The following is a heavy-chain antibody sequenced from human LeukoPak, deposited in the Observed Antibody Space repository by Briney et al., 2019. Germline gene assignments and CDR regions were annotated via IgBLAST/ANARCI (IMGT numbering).Heavy chain of an antibody. D-gene: IGHD3-22*01. Sequence: SETLFLTCAVYGGSFSGYYWSWIRQPPGKGLEWIGEINHSGSTNYNPSLKSRVTISVDTSKNQFSLKLSSVTAADTAVYYCARRGVYYDSSGYHYYFDYWGQGTLVTVSS. CDR1: GGSFSGYY. V-gene: IGHV4-34*01. CDR2: INHSGST. CDR3: ARRGVYYDSSGYHYYFDY. J-gene: IGHJ4*02.